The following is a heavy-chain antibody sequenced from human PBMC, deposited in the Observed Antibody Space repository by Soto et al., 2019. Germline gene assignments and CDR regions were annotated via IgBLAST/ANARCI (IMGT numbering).Heavy chain of an antibody. J-gene: IGHJ4*02. CDR3: ARDGGRHSGGIDY. CDR2: IIPIFGTA. D-gene: IGHD1-26*01. V-gene: IGHV1-69*01. Sequence: QVRLVQSGAEVKKPGSSVKVSCKASGGTFSSYSINWVRQAPGQGLEWMGEIIPIFGTANYAQKFQGGVTITADESTSTAYMELSSLRSEDTAVYYCARDGGRHSGGIDYWGQGTLVTVSS. CDR1: GGTFSSYS.